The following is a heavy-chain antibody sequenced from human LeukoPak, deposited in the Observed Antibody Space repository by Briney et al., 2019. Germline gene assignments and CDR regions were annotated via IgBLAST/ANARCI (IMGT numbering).Heavy chain of an antibody. CDR2: ISSSGSTI. D-gene: IGHD7-27*01. J-gene: IGHJ4*02. Sequence: GGSLRLSCGASGFTFSSYEMNWVRQAPGKGLEWVSYISSSGSTIYYADSVKGRFTISRDNAKNSLYLQMNSLRAEDTAVYYCARGNWAEDGYFDYWGQGTLVTVCS. V-gene: IGHV3-48*03. CDR3: ARGNWAEDGYFDY. CDR1: GFTFSSYE.